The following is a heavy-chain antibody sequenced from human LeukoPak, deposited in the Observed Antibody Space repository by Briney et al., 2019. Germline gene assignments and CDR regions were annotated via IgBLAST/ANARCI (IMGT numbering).Heavy chain of an antibody. Sequence: SETLSLTCAVSGGSISSSGYSWSWIRQPPGKDLEWIGYIHHTGSTYYNPSLKSRVTISVDTSKNQFSLKLSSVTAADTAVYYCARGRYDFWSGYYTPYIDYWGQGTLVTVSS. CDR3: ARGRYDFWSGYYTPYIDY. D-gene: IGHD3-3*01. CDR1: GGSISSSGYS. CDR2: IHHTGST. V-gene: IGHV4-30-2*01. J-gene: IGHJ4*02.